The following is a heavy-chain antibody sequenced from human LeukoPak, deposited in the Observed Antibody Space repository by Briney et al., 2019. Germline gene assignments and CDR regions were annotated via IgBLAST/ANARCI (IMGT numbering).Heavy chain of an antibody. CDR1: GFTFSSYA. J-gene: IGHJ4*02. V-gene: IGHV3-23*01. D-gene: IGHD2-15*01. Sequence: GGSLRLSCAASGFTFSSYAMSWVRQAPGKGLEWVSAISGRGGSTYYADSVKGRFTISRDNSKNTLYLQMNSLRAEDTAVYYCAKHVGVVAATSYYFDYWGQGTLVTVSS. CDR2: ISGRGGST. CDR3: AKHVGVVAATSYYFDY.